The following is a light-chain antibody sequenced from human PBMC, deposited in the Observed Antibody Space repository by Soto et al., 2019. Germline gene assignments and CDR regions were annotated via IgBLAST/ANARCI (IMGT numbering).Light chain of an antibody. CDR2: EVS. Sequence: QSALTQPASVSGSPGQSITISCTGTSSDIGGYKYVSWYQQHPGKAPKLMISEVSSRPSGVSNRFSGSKSGNTASLTISGLQAADEATYYCSSYTSSGTFVVFGGGTKRTVL. CDR3: SSYTSSGTFVV. CDR1: SSDIGGYKY. J-gene: IGLJ2*01. V-gene: IGLV2-14*01.